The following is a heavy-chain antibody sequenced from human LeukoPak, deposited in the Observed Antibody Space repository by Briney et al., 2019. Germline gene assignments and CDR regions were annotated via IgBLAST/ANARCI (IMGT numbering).Heavy chain of an antibody. V-gene: IGHV3-33*08. J-gene: IGHJ4*02. D-gene: IGHD2-2*01. CDR1: GFTFSSYG. CDR3: ATRSPALDY. CDR2: IWNDGSNK. Sequence: GGSLRLSCAASGFTFSSYGMHWVRQAPGKGLEWVAVIWNDGSNKYYADSVKGRFTISRDSSKNTVYLQMNSLRAEDTAVYYCATRSPALDYWGQGTLVTVSS.